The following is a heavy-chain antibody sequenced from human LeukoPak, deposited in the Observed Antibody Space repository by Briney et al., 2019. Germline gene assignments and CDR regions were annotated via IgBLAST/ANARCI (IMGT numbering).Heavy chain of an antibody. D-gene: IGHD2-15*01. V-gene: IGHV4-30-2*01. CDR2: IYHSGST. Sequence: TSSETLFLTCAVSGGSISSGDYSWSWIRQPPGKGLEWIGYIYHSGSTYYNPSLKSRVTISVDRSKNQFSLKLTSVTAADTAVYHCARGMVVVAATVEYNWFDPWGQGTLVTVSS. CDR3: ARGMVVVAATVEYNWFDP. J-gene: IGHJ5*02. CDR1: GGSISSGDYS.